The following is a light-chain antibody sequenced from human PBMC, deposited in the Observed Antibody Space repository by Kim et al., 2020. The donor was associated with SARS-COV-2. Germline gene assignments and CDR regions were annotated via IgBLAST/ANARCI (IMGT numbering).Light chain of an antibody. CDR2: DAS. Sequence: SPGERATLSCGASKSVSSSYLAWYQQKPGLAPRLLIYDASSRATGIPDRFSGSGSGTDFTLTISRLEPEDFAVYYCQQYGSSPPYTFGQGTKLEI. CDR3: QQYGSSPPYT. J-gene: IGKJ2*01. CDR1: KSVSSSY. V-gene: IGKV3D-20*01.